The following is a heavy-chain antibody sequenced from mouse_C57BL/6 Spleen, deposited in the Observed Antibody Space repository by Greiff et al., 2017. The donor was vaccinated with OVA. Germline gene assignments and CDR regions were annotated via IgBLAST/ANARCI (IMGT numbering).Heavy chain of an antibody. Sequence: EVQLQQSGAELVKPGASVKLSCTASGFNIKDYSMPWVQQRTEQGLEWIGRIDAGDGETKYAAKVQGQVTITADTSYNTAYLQLSSLTSEDTAVYYCASIDEHYRGMDYWGQGTSVTVSS. CDR1: GFNIKDYS. J-gene: IGHJ4*01. CDR2: IDAGDGET. V-gene: IGHV14-2*01. CDR3: ASIDEHYRGMDY. D-gene: IGHD1-1*01.